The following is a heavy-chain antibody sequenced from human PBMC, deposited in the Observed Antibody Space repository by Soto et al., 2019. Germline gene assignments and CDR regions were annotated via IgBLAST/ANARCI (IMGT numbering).Heavy chain of an antibody. J-gene: IGHJ3*02. Sequence: SVKVSCKASGGTVSSYAISWVRQAPGQGLEWMGGIIPIFGTANYAQKFQGRVTITADESTSTAYMELSSLRSEDTAVYYCARGGDGGYEGAFDIWGQGTMVTVSS. CDR3: ARGGDGGYEGAFDI. CDR1: GGTVSSYA. V-gene: IGHV1-69*13. D-gene: IGHD5-12*01. CDR2: IIPIFGTA.